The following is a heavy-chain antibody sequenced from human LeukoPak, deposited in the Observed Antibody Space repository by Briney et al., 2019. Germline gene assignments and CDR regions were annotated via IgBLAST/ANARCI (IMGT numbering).Heavy chain of an antibody. CDR1: GDSITNCRYS. CDR2: IYHGGSA. J-gene: IGHJ5*02. Sequence: TLSLTCAVSGDSITNCRYSGTWIPQRRGEGREWIGYIYHGGSAYFNPSLKSRVNISVDRSKNQFSLILNSVTAADTAVYYCARYFSAGQFEWFDPWGQGTLVTVSS. D-gene: IGHD2-15*01. CDR3: ARYFSAGQFEWFDP. V-gene: IGHV4-30-2*01.